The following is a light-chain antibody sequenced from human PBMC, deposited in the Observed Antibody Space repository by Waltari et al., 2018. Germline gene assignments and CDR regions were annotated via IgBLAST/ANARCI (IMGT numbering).Light chain of an antibody. CDR2: VNSDGSH. CDR1: GEYSAYA. J-gene: IGLJ3*02. CDR3: QTWGMNIQV. Sequence: QLVLTQSPSASASLGASVKLTCTLTGEYSAYAIAWHQQQPEKGPRYLMNVNSDGSHDKADGIPERFSGSSAGAKRYLIISRLQSDDEADYFCQTWGMNIQVFGGGTRLTVL. V-gene: IGLV4-69*01.